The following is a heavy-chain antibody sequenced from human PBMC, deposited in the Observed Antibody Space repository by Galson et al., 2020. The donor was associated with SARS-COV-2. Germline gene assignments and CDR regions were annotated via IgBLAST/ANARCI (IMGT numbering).Heavy chain of an antibody. CDR3: ARDQDWAFDY. CDR1: GFMLSSSD. J-gene: IGHJ4*02. V-gene: IGHV3-48*04. CDR2: ISKSTGTT. D-gene: IGHD2-21*01. Sequence: GESLKISCASSGFMLSSSDMNWVRQVPGKGLEWLSHISKSTGTTYYADSVRGRFTSSIDAAKNSLYLQMNSLRTEDTAVYYCARDQDWAFDYWGQGTPVTVSS.